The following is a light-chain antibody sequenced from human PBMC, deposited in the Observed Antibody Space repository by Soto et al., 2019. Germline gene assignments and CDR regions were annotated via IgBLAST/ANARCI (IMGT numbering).Light chain of an antibody. J-gene: IGKJ1*01. CDR3: QQYGSSTWT. Sequence: EIVLTQSPGTLSLSPGERATLSCRASQSVSSSYLAWYQQKPGQAPRLLIYGASSRATGIPDRFSGSGSVTDFSLTISRLEPEDFAVYYFQQYGSSTWTFGQGTKVEIK. CDR1: QSVSSSY. CDR2: GAS. V-gene: IGKV3-20*01.